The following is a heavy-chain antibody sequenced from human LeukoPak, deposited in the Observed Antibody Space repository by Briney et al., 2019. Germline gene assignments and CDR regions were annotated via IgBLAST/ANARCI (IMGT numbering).Heavy chain of an antibody. CDR3: ARDLRRSSTSCYTDGDGY. CDR2: IIPIFGTA. J-gene: IGHJ4*02. CDR1: GGTFSSYA. V-gene: IGHV1-69*01. Sequence: GSSVKVSCKASGGTFSSYAISWVRQAPGQGLEWMGGIIPIFGTANYAQKFQGRVTITADESTSTAYMELSSLRSEDTAVYYCARDLRRSSTSCYTDGDGYWGQGTLVTVSS. D-gene: IGHD2-2*02.